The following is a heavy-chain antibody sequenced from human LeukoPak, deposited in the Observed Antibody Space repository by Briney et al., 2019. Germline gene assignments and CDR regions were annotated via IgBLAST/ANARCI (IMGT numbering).Heavy chain of an antibody. Sequence: GGSLRLSCSDSGFTFSNYNINWVRQAPGKGPEWISYINTASTTIHYADSVKGRFTISRDNAKNSLYLEMNSLRDEDTAVYYCAVMAVITVDAFDLWGPGTMVTVSS. CDR3: AVMAVITVDAFDL. CDR1: GFTFSNYN. D-gene: IGHD5-24*01. CDR2: INTASTTI. V-gene: IGHV3-48*02. J-gene: IGHJ3*01.